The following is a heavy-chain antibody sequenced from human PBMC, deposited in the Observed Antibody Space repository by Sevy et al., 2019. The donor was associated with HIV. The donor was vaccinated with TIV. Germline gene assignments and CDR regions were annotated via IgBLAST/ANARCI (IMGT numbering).Heavy chain of an antibody. J-gene: IGHJ3*02. Sequence: ASVKVSCKASGGTFSSYAISWVRQAPGQGLEWMGRIIPIFGTANYAQKFQGRVTITADESTSTAYMGLSSLGSEDTAVYYCARESLAADAFDIWGQGTMVTVSS. D-gene: IGHD6-13*01. CDR2: IIPIFGTA. CDR1: GGTFSSYA. V-gene: IGHV1-69*13. CDR3: ARESLAADAFDI.